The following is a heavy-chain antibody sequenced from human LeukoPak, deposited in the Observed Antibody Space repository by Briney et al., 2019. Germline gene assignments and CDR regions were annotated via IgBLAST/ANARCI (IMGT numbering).Heavy chain of an antibody. CDR2: INHSGST. J-gene: IGHJ6*03. D-gene: IGHD3-3*01. Sequence: PSETLSLTCAVYGGSFSGYYWSWIRQPPGKGLEWIGEINHSGSTNYNPSLERRVTISVDTSKNHFSLKLSSVTAADTAVYYCARGFDFWGYYYYYMDVWGKGTTVTVSS. CDR3: ARGFDFWGYYYYYMDV. CDR1: GGSFSGYY. V-gene: IGHV4-34*01.